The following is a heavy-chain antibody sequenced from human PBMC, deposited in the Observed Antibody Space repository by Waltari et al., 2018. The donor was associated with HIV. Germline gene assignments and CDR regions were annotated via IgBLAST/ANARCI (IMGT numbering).Heavy chain of an antibody. V-gene: IGHV3-49*04. CDR1: GFSLGDYA. J-gene: IGHJ4*02. Sequence: VQLVESGGGLVQPGRSLRLSCSASGFSLGDYAVNWVRQAPGKGLEWVGFIRILAYGATTDIAASVKGRFSISRDDSKGIAYLQMNNLKIEDTAVYFCTRPRDRLRWNGDSFDYWGQGTPVTVSS. CDR3: TRPRDRLRWNGDSFDY. D-gene: IGHD4-17*01. CDR2: IRILAYGATT.